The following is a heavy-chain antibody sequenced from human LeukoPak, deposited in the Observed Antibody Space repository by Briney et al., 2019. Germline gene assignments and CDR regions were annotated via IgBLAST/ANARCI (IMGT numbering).Heavy chain of an antibody. D-gene: IGHD3-3*01. CDR1: GGSISSYY. V-gene: IGHV4-4*07. J-gene: IGHJ4*02. CDR2: IYTSGST. CDR3: ARDRTFWSGYYGYYFDY. Sequence: PSETLSLTCTVSGGSISSYYWSWIRQPAGKGLEWIGRIYTSGSTNYNPSLKSRVTMSVDTSKNQFSLKLSSVTAADTAVYYCARDRTFWSGYYGYYFDYWGQGTLVTVSS.